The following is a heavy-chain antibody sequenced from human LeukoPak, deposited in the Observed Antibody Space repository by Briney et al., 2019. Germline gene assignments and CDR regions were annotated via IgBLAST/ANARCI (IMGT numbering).Heavy chain of an antibody. V-gene: IGHV3-30*02. Sequence: GGSLRLSCAASGFTFSSYGMDWVRQAPGKGLEWVAFIRYDGSNKYYADSVKGRFTISRDNSKNTLYLQMNSLRAEDTAVYYCAKSDDYYDSPGAFDIWGQGTMVTVSS. J-gene: IGHJ3*02. CDR3: AKSDDYYDSPGAFDI. CDR1: GFTFSSYG. CDR2: IRYDGSNK. D-gene: IGHD3-22*01.